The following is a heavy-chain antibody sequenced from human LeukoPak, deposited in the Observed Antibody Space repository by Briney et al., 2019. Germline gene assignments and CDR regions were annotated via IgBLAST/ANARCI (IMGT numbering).Heavy chain of an antibody. V-gene: IGHV3-23*01. CDR3: AKDPNYYDSSGYQY. Sequence: PGGSLRLSCAASGFTFSSYAMHWVRQAPGKRLEWVSAISGSGGSTYYADSVKGRFTISRDDSKNTLYLQMNSLRAEDTAVYYCAKDPNYYDSSGYQYWGQGTLVTVSS. CDR2: ISGSGGST. D-gene: IGHD3-22*01. J-gene: IGHJ4*02. CDR1: GFTFSSYA.